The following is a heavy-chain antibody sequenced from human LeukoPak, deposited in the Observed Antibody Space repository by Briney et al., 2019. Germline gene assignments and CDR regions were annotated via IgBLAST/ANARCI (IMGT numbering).Heavy chain of an antibody. CDR2: ISGSGGST. Sequence: PGGSLRLSCAASGFTFSSYAMSWVRQAPGKGLEWVSAISGSGGSTYYADSVKGRFTISRDNSKNTLYLQMNSLRAEDTAVYYCAREWMARSTSRNQDWGQGTLVTVSS. CDR3: AREWMARSTSRNQD. V-gene: IGHV3-23*01. J-gene: IGHJ4*02. CDR1: GFTFSSYA. D-gene: IGHD2-2*01.